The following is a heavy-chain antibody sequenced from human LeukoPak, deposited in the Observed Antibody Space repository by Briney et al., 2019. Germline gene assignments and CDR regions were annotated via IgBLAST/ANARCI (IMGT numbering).Heavy chain of an antibody. J-gene: IGHJ5*02. V-gene: IGHV3-23*01. D-gene: IGHD4/OR15-4a*01. CDR2: IGASGSST. Sequence: GGSLRLSCAASGFTFSNYAMSWVRQAPGEGLEWVSSIGASGSSTYYADSVKGRFTISRDNSKNTLYLQMNSLRAEDTAVYYCAKDPDGLWSWGQGTLVTVSS. CDR1: GFTFSNYA. CDR3: AKDPDGLWS.